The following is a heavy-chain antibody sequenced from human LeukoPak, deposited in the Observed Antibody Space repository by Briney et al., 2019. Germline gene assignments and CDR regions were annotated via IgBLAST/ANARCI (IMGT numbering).Heavy chain of an antibody. CDR1: GFSFSSYG. Sequence: PGGSLRLSCAASGFSFSSYGMHWVRQASGRGLEWVAFIRYDGSNKDYADSVKGRFTISRDNSKNTLYLEMNSLRAKDTAVYHCAKVRFSDSGRDGLDSWGQGTLVTVSS. D-gene: IGHD5-12*01. J-gene: IGHJ5*01. CDR2: IRYDGSNK. CDR3: AKVRFSDSGRDGLDS. V-gene: IGHV3-30*02.